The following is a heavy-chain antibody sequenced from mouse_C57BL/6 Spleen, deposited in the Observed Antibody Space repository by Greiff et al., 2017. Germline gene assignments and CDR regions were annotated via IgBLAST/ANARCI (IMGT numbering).Heavy chain of an antibody. Sequence: VQLQQSGPGLVKPGASVKISCKASGYAFSSSWMYWVKQRPGKGLEWIGRICPGDGDTNYTGKFKGQATLPADKSSSTVYMQLSSLTSEDSAVYICARGDGGVWFAYWGQGTLVTVSA. CDR2: ICPGDGDT. J-gene: IGHJ3*01. CDR3: ARGDGGVWFAY. CDR1: GYAFSSSW. V-gene: IGHV1-82*01. D-gene: IGHD1-1*02.